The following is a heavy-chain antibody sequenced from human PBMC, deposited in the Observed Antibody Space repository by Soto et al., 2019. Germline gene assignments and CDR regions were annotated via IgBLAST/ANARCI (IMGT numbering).Heavy chain of an antibody. V-gene: IGHV3-23*01. CDR2: ISGSGDKT. J-gene: IGHJ4*02. Sequence: EVHLLESGGDLVLPGGSLRLSCAASGFAFNDFAMSWVRQAPGKGPEWLSTISGSGDKTFHSASVKGRFDISRDNSNNKMFLQMNSLRAEDTAIYYCAKGASHAPFEKWGRGTLVTFSS. CDR3: AKGASHAPFEK. CDR1: GFAFNDFA.